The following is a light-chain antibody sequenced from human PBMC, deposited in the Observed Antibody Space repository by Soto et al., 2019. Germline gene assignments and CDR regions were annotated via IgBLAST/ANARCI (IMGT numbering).Light chain of an antibody. CDR1: SSDVGGYNY. CDR3: SSYTSSRTPYN. V-gene: IGLV2-14*01. Sequence: QSALTQPASVSGSPGQSITISCTGTSSDVGGYNYVSWYQQHPGKAPKLMIYEVSNRPSGVSNRFSGSKSGNTASLTISGLQAEYEADYYCSSYTSSRTPYNFGTGTKLTVL. J-gene: IGLJ1*01. CDR2: EVS.